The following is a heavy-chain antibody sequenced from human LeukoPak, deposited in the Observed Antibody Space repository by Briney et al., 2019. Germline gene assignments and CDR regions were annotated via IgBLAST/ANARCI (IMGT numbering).Heavy chain of an antibody. CDR2: ISASGVMT. CDR3: AKETNYYDSSGFDY. D-gene: IGHD3-22*01. V-gene: IGHV3-23*01. J-gene: IGHJ4*02. CDR1: GFTFNNYA. Sequence: PGGSLRLSCAASGFTFNNYAMTWVRQAPGKGLEWVSSISASGVMTYYADSVKGRFTVSRDNSKNTLYLQMNSLRAEDTAVYYCAKETNYYDSSGFDYWGQGTLVTVSS.